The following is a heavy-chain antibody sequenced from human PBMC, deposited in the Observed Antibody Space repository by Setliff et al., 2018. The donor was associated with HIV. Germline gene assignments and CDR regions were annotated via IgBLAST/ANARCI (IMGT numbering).Heavy chain of an antibody. D-gene: IGHD2-15*01. CDR3: ARVDRVESAFDI. CDR2: INHSGST. J-gene: IGHJ3*02. Sequence: KTSETLSLTCAVYGGSLSGYHWSWIRQSPEKGLEWIGEINHSGSTNYNSSLKRRVTMSIDTSKNQFSLKLSSATAADTAIYYCARVDRVESAFDIWGQGAMVTVSS. V-gene: IGHV4-34*01. CDR1: GGSLSGYH.